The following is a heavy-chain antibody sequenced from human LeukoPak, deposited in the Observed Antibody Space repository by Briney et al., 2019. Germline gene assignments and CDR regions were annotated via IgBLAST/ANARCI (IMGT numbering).Heavy chain of an antibody. CDR2: IRSKANSYAT. J-gene: IGHJ4*02. Sequence: GGSLRLSCAASGFTFSGSAMHWVRQASGKGLEWVGRIRSKANSYATAYAASVKGRFTISRDDSKNTAYLQMNSLKTEDTAVYYCTRWDYYYGSGTRRGYWGQGTLVTVSS. V-gene: IGHV3-73*01. CDR3: TRWDYYYGSGTRRGY. D-gene: IGHD3-10*01. CDR1: GFTFSGSA.